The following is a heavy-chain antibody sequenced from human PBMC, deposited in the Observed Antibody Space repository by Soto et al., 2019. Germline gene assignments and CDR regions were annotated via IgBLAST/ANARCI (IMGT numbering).Heavy chain of an antibody. CDR2: IYYSGST. CDR3: ARDTGYDILTGTFGGWFDP. J-gene: IGHJ5*02. CDR1: GGSISSYY. V-gene: IGHV4-59*01. Sequence: SETLSLTCTVSGGSISSYYWSWIRQPPGKGLEWIGYIYYSGSTNYNPSLKCRVTISVDTSKNQFSLKLSSVTAADTAVYYCARDTGYDILTGTFGGWFDPWGQGTLVTVSS. D-gene: IGHD3-9*01.